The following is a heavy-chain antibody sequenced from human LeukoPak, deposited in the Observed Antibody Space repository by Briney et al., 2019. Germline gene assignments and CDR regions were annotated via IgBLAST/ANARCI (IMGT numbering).Heavy chain of an antibody. CDR2: ISGSGGST. V-gene: IGHV3-23*01. Sequence: PGGSLRLSCAASGFTFSSYAMSWVRQAPGKGLEWVSAISGSGGSTYYADSVKGRFTISRDNSKNTLYLQMSSLRAEDAALYYCATHVITMVRGVITLYYFDYWGQGTLVTVSS. CDR1: GFTFSSYA. D-gene: IGHD3-10*01. CDR3: ATHVITMVRGVITLYYFDY. J-gene: IGHJ4*02.